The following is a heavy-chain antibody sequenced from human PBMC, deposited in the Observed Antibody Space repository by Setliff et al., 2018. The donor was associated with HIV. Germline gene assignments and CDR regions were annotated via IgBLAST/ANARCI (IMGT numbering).Heavy chain of an antibody. CDR2: MNPNSGNT. V-gene: IGHV1-8*02. Sequence: ASVKVSCKASGYTFTSSDINWVRQATGQGLEWMGWMNPNSGNTGYAQKFQGRVTMTRETSIRTAYMELSSLRSEDTAVYYCARGAWYTSGWYSSRYLDVWGKGTTVTVSS. D-gene: IGHD6-19*01. CDR3: ARGAWYTSGWYSSRYLDV. CDR1: GYTFTSSD. J-gene: IGHJ6*03.